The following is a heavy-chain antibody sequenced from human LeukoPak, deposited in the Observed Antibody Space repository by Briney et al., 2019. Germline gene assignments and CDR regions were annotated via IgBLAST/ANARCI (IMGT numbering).Heavy chain of an antibody. D-gene: IGHD5-18*01. CDR2: IYPGDSDT. J-gene: IGHJ4*02. CDR1: GYSVTSYW. CDR3: ARHLPLGDTAMVIDY. V-gene: IGHV5-51*01. Sequence: PGQPLQISSKGSGYSVTSYWIGGVRQMPGKGLEWMGIIYPGDSDTRYSPSFQGQVTISADKSISTAYLQWSSLKASDTAMYYCARHLPLGDTAMVIDYWGQGTLVSVSS.